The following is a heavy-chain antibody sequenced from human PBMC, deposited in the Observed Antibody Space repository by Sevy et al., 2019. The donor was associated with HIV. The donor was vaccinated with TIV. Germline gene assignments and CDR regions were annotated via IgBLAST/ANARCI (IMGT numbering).Heavy chain of an antibody. CDR1: GFTFDDYA. D-gene: IGHD2-15*01. Sequence: GGSLRLSCAASGFTFDDYAMHWVRQAPGKGLEGVSGISWNSGSIGYADSVKGRFTISRDNAKNSLYLQMNSLRAEDTALYYCAKEAVVAALVYWGQGTLVTVSS. V-gene: IGHV3-9*01. CDR2: ISWNSGSI. J-gene: IGHJ4*02. CDR3: AKEAVVAALVY.